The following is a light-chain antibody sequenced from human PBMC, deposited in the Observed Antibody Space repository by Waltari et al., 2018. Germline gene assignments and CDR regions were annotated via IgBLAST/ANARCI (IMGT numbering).Light chain of an antibody. Sequence: DIVMTHSPDSLAVSLGERATINCKSSQTVLYSDNNNYLSWYQQRPGQPPKLLNSWPSIRKSGVPDRFSGSGSRTDATITINSLPAEDVADYYCQQYYTTPVTFGQGTKLEIK. CDR2: WPS. CDR3: QQYYTTPVT. CDR1: QTVLYSDNNNY. V-gene: IGKV4-1*01. J-gene: IGKJ2*01.